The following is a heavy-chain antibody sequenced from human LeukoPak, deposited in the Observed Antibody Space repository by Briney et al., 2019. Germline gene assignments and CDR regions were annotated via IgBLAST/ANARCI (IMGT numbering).Heavy chain of an antibody. CDR2: ISGSGGST. J-gene: IGHJ4*02. V-gene: IGHV3-23*01. D-gene: IGHD3-10*01. CDR3: ARGYGSGSTHFDY. Sequence: GGSLTLSCAASGFTFSSYAMSWVRPAPGKGLEWVSAISGSGGSTYYADSVKGRFTISRDNSKNTLYLQMNSLRAEDTAVYYCARGYGSGSTHFDYWGQGTLVTVSS. CDR1: GFTFSSYA.